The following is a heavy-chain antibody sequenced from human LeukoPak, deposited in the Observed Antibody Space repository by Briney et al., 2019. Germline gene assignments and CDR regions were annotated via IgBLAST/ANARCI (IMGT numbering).Heavy chain of an antibody. J-gene: IGHJ4*02. CDR2: INDRGHT. Sequence: PSFTLSLTCAVCGGWFSGYHWNWIRQSPPKGLEGIGEINDRGHTNYNPSLKSRVTISVHTSKKQFSLKLSSVTAADSAVYFCARDPTTVVNVPYYFDFWGEGTLVTVSS. CDR1: GGWFSGYH. V-gene: IGHV4-34*01. CDR3: ARDPTTVVNVPYYFDF. D-gene: IGHD4-23*01.